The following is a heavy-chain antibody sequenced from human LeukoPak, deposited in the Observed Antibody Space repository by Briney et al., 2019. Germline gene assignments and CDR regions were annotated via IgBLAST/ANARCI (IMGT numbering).Heavy chain of an antibody. CDR1: GFTVSSNY. V-gene: IGHV3-66*01. J-gene: IGHJ4*02. Sequence: PGGSLRLSCAASGFTVSSNYMSWVRQAPGKGLEWVSVIYSGGSTYYADSVKGRFNISRDNSKNTLYLQMNSLRAEDTAVYYCARSIGGAAAGFDYWGQGTLVTVSS. CDR2: IYSGGST. D-gene: IGHD6-13*01. CDR3: ARSIGGAAAGFDY.